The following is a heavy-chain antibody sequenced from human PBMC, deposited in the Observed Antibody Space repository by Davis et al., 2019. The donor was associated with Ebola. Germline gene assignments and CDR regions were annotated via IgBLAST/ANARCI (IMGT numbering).Heavy chain of an antibody. CDR2: INPNSGGT. D-gene: IGHD5-12*01. CDR1: GYTFTGYY. Sequence: AASVTVSCKASGYTFTGYYMHWVRQAPGQGLEWMGWINPNSGGTNYAQKFQGWVTMTRDTSISTAYMELSRLRSDDTAVYYCARDLVATAWGYWGQGTLVTVSS. CDR3: ARDLVATAWGY. J-gene: IGHJ4*02. V-gene: IGHV1-2*04.